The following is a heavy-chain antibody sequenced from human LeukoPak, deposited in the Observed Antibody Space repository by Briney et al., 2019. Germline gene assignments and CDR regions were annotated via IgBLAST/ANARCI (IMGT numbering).Heavy chain of an antibody. V-gene: IGHV3-74*01. Sequence: SGGSLRLSCAASGFTFSSYWMHWVRQAPGKGLVWVSRINTDGSTINYADSVKDRFTISRDNAKNTLYLQMNSLRVEDTAVYYCAKAPIKYTSSSDAFDIWGQGTMVTVSS. J-gene: IGHJ3*02. CDR3: AKAPIKYTSSSDAFDI. D-gene: IGHD6-6*01. CDR2: INTDGSTI. CDR1: GFTFSSYW.